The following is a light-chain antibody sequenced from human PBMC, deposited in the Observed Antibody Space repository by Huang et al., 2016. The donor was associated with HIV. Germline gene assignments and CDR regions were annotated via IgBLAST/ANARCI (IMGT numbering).Light chain of an antibody. V-gene: IGKV3-11*01. CDR3: QQRSNWPRT. J-gene: IGKJ1*01. Sequence: EIVLTQSPATLSLSPGERATLSCRASQSVSSYLAWYQQKPGQAPRLLSYEASSRAAGIPARFSGSGSGTDFTLTISSLEPEDFAVYYCQQRSNWPRTFGQGTKVEIK. CDR2: EAS. CDR1: QSVSSY.